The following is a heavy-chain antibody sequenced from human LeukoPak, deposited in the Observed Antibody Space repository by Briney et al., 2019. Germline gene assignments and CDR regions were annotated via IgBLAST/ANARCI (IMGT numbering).Heavy chain of an antibody. CDR2: INPNSGGT. Sequence: ASVKVSCKASGYTFTGYYMHWVRQAPGQGLEWMGWINPNSGGTNYAQKFQGRVTMTRDTSISTAYMELRRVRSDERGVDYCASMGYCSSTSCSGPGNYYYMDVWGKGTTVTISS. J-gene: IGHJ6*03. D-gene: IGHD2-2*01. V-gene: IGHV1-2*02. CDR1: GYTFTGYY. CDR3: ASMGYCSSTSCSGPGNYYYMDV.